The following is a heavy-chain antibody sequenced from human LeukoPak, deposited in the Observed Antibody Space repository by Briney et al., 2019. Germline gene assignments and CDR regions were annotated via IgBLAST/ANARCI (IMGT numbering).Heavy chain of an antibody. CDR3: ARVGPPAASGVDV. Sequence: GASVQVSCEASGYTFTVYYLHWVRQAPGQGLEWMGRINPNSGGTNYAQKFQGRVTMTRDTSINTIYMELTRLRSDDTAVYYCARVGPPAASGVDVWGQGTTVTVSS. D-gene: IGHD2-2*01. J-gene: IGHJ6*02. CDR1: GYTFTVYY. V-gene: IGHV1-2*06. CDR2: INPNSGGT.